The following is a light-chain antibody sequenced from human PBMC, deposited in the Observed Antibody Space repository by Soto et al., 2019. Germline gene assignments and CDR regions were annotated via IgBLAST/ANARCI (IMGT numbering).Light chain of an antibody. CDR3: QQYGSSSWT. J-gene: IGKJ1*01. Sequence: MVLTHSTGTMSLSPGERATLSCRASQSVSSSYLAWYQQKPGQAPRLLIYGTSSRATAIPDRFSGSGSGTDFTLTISRLEPEDFAVYYCQQYGSSSWTFGQGTKVDIK. CDR2: GTS. CDR1: QSVSSSY. V-gene: IGKV3-20*01.